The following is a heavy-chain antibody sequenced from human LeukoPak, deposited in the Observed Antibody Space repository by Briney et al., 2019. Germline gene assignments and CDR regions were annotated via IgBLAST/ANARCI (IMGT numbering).Heavy chain of an antibody. CDR2: INEDGSEQ. CDR1: GLTFSNFW. D-gene: IGHD2/OR15-2a*01. J-gene: IGHJ3*02. Sequence: GGSLRLSCAASGLTFSNFWMSWVRQAPGKGLQWVANINEDGSEQNYVDSVRGRFTVSRDNAKNSLYLQMNSLRAEGTAVYYCARPKTIFGTDAFDIWGHGTMVIVSS. V-gene: IGHV3-7*01. CDR3: ARPKTIFGTDAFDI.